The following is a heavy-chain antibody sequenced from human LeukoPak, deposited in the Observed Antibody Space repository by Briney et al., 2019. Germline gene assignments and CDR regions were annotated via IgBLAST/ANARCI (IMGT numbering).Heavy chain of an antibody. V-gene: IGHV3-73*01. Sequence: GGSLNLSCAASGLTFSGSAVHWVRQASGKGLEWVGRIRTKADSYATAYAASVKGRFTISRDDSKNTAYLQMNSLKTEDTAVYYCASTVDGYTYFDYWGQGTPVTVSS. J-gene: IGHJ4*02. D-gene: IGHD5-24*01. CDR1: GLTFSGSA. CDR3: ASTVDGYTYFDY. CDR2: IRTKADSYAT.